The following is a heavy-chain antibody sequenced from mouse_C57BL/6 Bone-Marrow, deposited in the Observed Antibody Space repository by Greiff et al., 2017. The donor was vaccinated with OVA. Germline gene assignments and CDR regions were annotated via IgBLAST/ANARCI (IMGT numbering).Heavy chain of an antibody. CDR2: FHPYNDDT. J-gene: IGHJ3*01. D-gene: IGHD2-4*01. V-gene: IGHV1-47*01. CDR1: GYTFTTYP. Sequence: QVQLQQSGAELVKPGASVKLSCKASGYTFTTYPIEWMKQNHGKSLEWIGNFHPYNDDTKYNEKFKGKATLTVEKSSSTVYLELSRLTSDDSAVYYCERPGDYDGDWFAYWGQGTLVTVSA. CDR3: ERPGDYDGDWFAY.